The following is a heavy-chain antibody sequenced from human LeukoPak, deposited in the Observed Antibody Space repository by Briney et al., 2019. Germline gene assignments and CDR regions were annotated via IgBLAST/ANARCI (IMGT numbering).Heavy chain of an antibody. V-gene: IGHV4-59*01. CDR1: GGSINNYY. J-gene: IGHJ4*02. CDR2: IYYSGST. Sequence: SETLSLTCTVSGGSINNYYWSWIRQPPGKGLGWIGYIYYSGSTNYNPSLKSRVTMSVDTSKNQFSLNLNSVTAADTAVYYCARDRLGLPVDYWGRGTLVTVSS. D-gene: IGHD3-16*01. CDR3: ARDRLGLPVDY.